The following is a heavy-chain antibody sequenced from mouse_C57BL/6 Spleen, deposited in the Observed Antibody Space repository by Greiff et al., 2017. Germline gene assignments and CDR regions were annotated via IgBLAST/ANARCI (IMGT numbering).Heavy chain of an antibody. CDR1: GFTFSDYG. D-gene: IGHD4-1*01. Sequence: EVMLVESGGGLLKPGGSLKLSCAASGFTFSDYGMHCVRQAPETGLEWVAYISSDSSTIYYADTVKGRFTISRDNAKNTLLLQMTSLRSEDTAVYYCAKLGHFDCWGQGTTLTVAS. CDR2: ISSDSSTI. V-gene: IGHV5-17*01. CDR3: AKLGHFDC. J-gene: IGHJ2*01.